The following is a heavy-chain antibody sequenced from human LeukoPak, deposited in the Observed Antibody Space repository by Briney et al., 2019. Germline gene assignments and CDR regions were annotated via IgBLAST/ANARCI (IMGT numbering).Heavy chain of an antibody. V-gene: IGHV1-3*04. CDR2: INTGNGNT. CDR1: GYTFTNYA. CDR3: ARDCTEVP. Sequence: AASVKVSCKASGYTFTNYALHWVRQAPGQTLEWLGWINTGNGNTRYSQKFQGRVTITRDTSASTAYVELSSLRSEDTAVYYCARDCTEVPWGRGTLVTVSS. D-gene: IGHD2-21*01. J-gene: IGHJ5*02.